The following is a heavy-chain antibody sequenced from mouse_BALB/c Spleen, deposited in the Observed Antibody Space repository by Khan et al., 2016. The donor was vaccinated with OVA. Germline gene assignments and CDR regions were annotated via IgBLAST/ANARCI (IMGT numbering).Heavy chain of an antibody. V-gene: IGHV1-87*01. CDR3: ARTGGTYDGYFGYFDV. Sequence: QVQLKESGAELARPGASVKLSCKASGYTFTSYWMQWVKQRPGQGLEWIGAIYPGIGDTRYTQKFRGKATLTAAKSSTTAYMQLRSLASEDSAVYYCARTGGTYDGYFGYFDVWGAGTAVTVSS. J-gene: IGHJ1*01. CDR2: IYPGIGDT. D-gene: IGHD2-3*01. CDR1: GYTFTSYW.